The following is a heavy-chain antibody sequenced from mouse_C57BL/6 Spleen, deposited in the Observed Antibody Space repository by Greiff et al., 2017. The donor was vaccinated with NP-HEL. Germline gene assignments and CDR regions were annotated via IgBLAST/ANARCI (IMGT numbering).Heavy chain of an antibody. CDR2: ISDGGSYT. J-gene: IGHJ2*01. CDR1: GFTFSSYA. Sequence: DVQLVESGGGLVKPGGSLKLSCAASGFTFSSYAMSWVRQTPEKRLEWVATISDGGSYTYYPDNVKGRFTISRDNAKNNLYLQMSHLKSEDTAMYYCARVSGTGKDYFDYWGQGTTLTVSS. D-gene: IGHD4-1*01. CDR3: ARVSGTGKDYFDY. V-gene: IGHV5-4*01.